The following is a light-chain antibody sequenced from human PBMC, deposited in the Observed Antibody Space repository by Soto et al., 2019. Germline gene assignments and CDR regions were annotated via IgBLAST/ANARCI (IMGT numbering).Light chain of an antibody. CDR1: QAILTY. J-gene: IGKJ4*01. Sequence: DIHLTQSPSSLSAAVGDRVTITCRASQAILTYLNWFQQKAGKAPEVLIYGASSLRSGVPSRFTGSGSATDFTLTISSLQPEDAGTYFCQQTFSAAVTFGGGTNV. CDR3: QQTFSAAVT. CDR2: GAS. V-gene: IGKV1-39*01.